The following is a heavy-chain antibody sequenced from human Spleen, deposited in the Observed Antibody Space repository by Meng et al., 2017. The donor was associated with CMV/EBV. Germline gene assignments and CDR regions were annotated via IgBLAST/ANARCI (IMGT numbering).Heavy chain of an antibody. CDR1: FTFSSYA. D-gene: IGHD2-15*01. V-gene: IGHV3-23*01. J-gene: IGHJ4*02. CDR2: ITNSGGST. Sequence: FTFSSYAMSWVRQDPGKGLEGVSGITNSGGSTYYADSVRGRFTISRDNSKNTLYLQMNSLRAEDTAVYYCAKIFKGYCSGGSCYSDYWGQGTLVTVSS. CDR3: AKIFKGYCSGGSCYSDY.